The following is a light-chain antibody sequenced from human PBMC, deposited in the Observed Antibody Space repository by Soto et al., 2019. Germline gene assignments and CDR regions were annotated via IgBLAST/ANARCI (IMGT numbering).Light chain of an antibody. CDR3: VTWDTSLSAGV. CDR2: END. J-gene: IGLJ3*02. CDR1: SSNIENNY. V-gene: IGLV1-51*02. Sequence: QSVLTQPPSVSAAPGRTVTISCSGSSSNIENNYVSCYKHLPGTDPKLLIYENDKRPSGIPDRFSGSKSGTSATLGITGLQTGDEADYYCVTWDTSLSAGVFGGGTKLTVL.